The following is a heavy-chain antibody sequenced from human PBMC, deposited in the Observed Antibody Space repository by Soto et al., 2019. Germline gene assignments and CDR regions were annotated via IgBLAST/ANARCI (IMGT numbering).Heavy chain of an antibody. CDR3: ARGVLYYGDYAGVDY. CDR1: GGSISSGGYY. V-gene: IGHV4-31*03. J-gene: IGHJ4*02. D-gene: IGHD4-17*01. Sequence: QVQLQESGPGLVKPSQTLSLTCTVSGGSISSGGYYWSWIRQHPGKGLEWIGYIYYSGSTYYNPSLKSRVTISVDTSKNQFSLKLSSVTAADTAVYYCARGVLYYGDYAGVDYWGQGTLVTVSS. CDR2: IYYSGST.